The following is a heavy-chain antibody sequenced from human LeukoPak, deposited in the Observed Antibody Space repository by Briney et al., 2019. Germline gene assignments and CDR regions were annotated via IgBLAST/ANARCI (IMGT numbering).Heavy chain of an antibody. V-gene: IGHV7-4-1*02. CDR1: GYTFTSYA. D-gene: IGHD6-13*01. CDR3: ARGVAHKQQLVLSLGDY. J-gene: IGHJ4*02. Sequence: ASVKVSCKASGYTFTSYAMNWVRQAPGQGLEWMGWINTNTGNPTYAQGFTGRFVFSLDTSVSTAYLQISSLKAEDTAVYYGARGVAHKQQLVLSLGDYWGQGTLVTVSS. CDR2: INTNTGNP.